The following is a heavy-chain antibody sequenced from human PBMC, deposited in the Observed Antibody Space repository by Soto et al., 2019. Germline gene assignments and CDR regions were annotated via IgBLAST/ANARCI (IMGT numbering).Heavy chain of an antibody. CDR1: GFTFSSYS. Sequence: GGSLRLSCAASGFTFSSYSMNWVRQAPGKGLEWVSYISSSSSTIYYADSVKGRFTISRDNAKNSLYLQMNSLRAEDTAVYYCIAFGGGVIVPWGYWGQGTLVTVSS. CDR3: IAFGGGVIVPWGY. CDR2: ISSSSSTI. V-gene: IGHV3-48*01. D-gene: IGHD3-16*02. J-gene: IGHJ4*02.